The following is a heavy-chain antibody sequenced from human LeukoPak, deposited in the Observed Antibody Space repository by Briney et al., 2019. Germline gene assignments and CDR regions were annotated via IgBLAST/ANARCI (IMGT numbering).Heavy chain of an antibody. CDR1: GGSISSYY. Sequence: PSETLSLTCTVSGGSISSYYWSWIRQPPGKGLEWIGYIYYSGSTNYNPSLKSRVTISVDTSKNQFSLKLSSVTAADTAVYYCARDPRRYYDSSGYTDWYFDLWGRGTLVTVSS. D-gene: IGHD3-22*01. CDR2: IYYSGST. J-gene: IGHJ2*01. V-gene: IGHV4-59*01. CDR3: ARDPRRYYDSSGYTDWYFDL.